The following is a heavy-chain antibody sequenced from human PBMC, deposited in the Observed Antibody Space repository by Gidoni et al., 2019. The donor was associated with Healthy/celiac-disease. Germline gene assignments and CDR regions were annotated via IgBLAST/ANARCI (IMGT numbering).Heavy chain of an antibody. CDR3: ARQLNPDYYDSSGYYDY. CDR2: IYYSGST. D-gene: IGHD3-22*01. V-gene: IGHV4-39*01. Sequence: QLQLQESGPGLVKPSETLSLTCTVSGGSISSSSYYWGWIRQPPGKGLEWIGSIYYSGSTYYNPSLKSRVTISVDTSKNQFSLKLSSVTAADTAVYYCARQLNPDYYDSSGYYDYWGQGTLVTVSS. CDR1: GGSISSSSYY. J-gene: IGHJ4*02.